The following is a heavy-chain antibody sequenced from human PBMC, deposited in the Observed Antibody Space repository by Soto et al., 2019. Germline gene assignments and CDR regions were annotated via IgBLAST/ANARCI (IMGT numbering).Heavy chain of an antibody. CDR1: VGSVSGYY. Sequence: SLTCTVSVGSVSGYYWSLIRQPPGKGLEWIGYIYYSGSTHYNPSLKSRVTISVDTSKNQFSLKLSSVAAADTAVYYCARVPRYYDSSGYRYWYFELWGRGTLVNVS. V-gene: IGHV4-59*02. J-gene: IGHJ2*01. D-gene: IGHD3-22*01. CDR3: ARVPRYYDSSGYRYWYFEL. CDR2: IYYSGST.